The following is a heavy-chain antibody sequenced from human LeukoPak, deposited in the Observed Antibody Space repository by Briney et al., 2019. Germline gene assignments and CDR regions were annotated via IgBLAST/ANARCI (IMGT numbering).Heavy chain of an antibody. CDR3: ARDVELLYNYFDY. V-gene: IGHV3-30-3*01. CDR1: GFTFSSYA. J-gene: IGHJ4*02. D-gene: IGHD4-23*01. Sequence: GRSLRLSCAASGFTFSSYAMHWVRQAPGKGLEWVAVISYDGSNKYYADSVKGRFTISRDNSKNTLYLQMNSLRSEDTAAYYCARDVELLYNYFDYWGQGTLVTVSS. CDR2: ISYDGSNK.